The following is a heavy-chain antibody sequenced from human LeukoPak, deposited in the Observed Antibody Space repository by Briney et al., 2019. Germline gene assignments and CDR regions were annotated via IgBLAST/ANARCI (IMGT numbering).Heavy chain of an antibody. CDR1: GGSISSYY. J-gene: IGHJ3*02. V-gene: IGHV4-4*07. D-gene: IGHD3-22*01. Sequence: SETLSLTCTVSGGSISSYYWSWIRQPAGKGLEWIGRIYTSGSTNYNPSLKSRVTMSVDTSKNQFSLKLNSVTAADTAVYYCARSDIAYYYDSSGYAFDIWGQGTMVTVSS. CDR3: ARSDIAYYYDSSGYAFDI. CDR2: IYTSGST.